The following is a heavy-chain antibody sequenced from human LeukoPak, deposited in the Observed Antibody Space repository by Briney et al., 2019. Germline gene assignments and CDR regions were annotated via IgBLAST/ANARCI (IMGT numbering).Heavy chain of an antibody. CDR1: GGTFSSYA. D-gene: IGHD3-22*01. V-gene: IGHV1-69*05. J-gene: IGHJ1*01. CDR3: AREGYYDSSGYFRAEYFQH. CDR2: IIPIFGTA. Sequence: SVEVSCKASGGTFSSYAISWVRQAPGQGLEWMGGIIPIFGTANYAQKFQGRVTITTDESTSTAYMELSSLRSEDTAVYYCAREGYYDSSGYFRAEYFQHWGQGTLVTVSS.